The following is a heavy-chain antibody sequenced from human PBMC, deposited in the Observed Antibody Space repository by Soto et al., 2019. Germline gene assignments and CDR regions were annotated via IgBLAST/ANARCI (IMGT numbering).Heavy chain of an antibody. D-gene: IGHD6-19*01. CDR1: GYTFTIYA. J-gene: IGHJ4*02. V-gene: IGHV1-3*01. CDR3: ARGFSSGWSF. CDR2: INAGNGNT. Sequence: GASVNVSCKTSGYTFTIYAMHWVRQAPGQRLEWMGWINAGNGNTKYSQKFQGRVTITRDTSASTAYMELSSLRSEDTAVYYCARGFSSGWSFWGQGTLVTVSS.